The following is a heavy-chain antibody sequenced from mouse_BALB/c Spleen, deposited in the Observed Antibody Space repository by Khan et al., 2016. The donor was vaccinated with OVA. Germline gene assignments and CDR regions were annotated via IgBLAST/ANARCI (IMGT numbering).Heavy chain of an antibody. V-gene: IGHV1-4*01. D-gene: IGHD2-14*01. CDR2: INPSNGYT. CDR3: VRDGAYHRNDGWFAY. CDR1: GYTFTSYT. J-gene: IGHJ3*01. Sequence: QIQLVQSGAELARPGASVKMSCKASGYTFTSYTIHWIKLRPGQGLEWIGYINPSNGYTNYNQKFRDKATLTADKSSTTAYMQLSSLTSDDSAVYNCVRDGAYHRNDGWFAYWSQGTLVTVSA.